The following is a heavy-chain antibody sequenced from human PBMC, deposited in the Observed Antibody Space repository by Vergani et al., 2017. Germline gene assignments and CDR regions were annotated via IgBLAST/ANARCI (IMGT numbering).Heavy chain of an antibody. CDR3: ARDYDFWSGTAFDY. Sequence: VQLVESGGGLVQPGGSLRLSCAASGFTFSSYWMSWVRQAPGKGLEWVANIKQDGSEKYYVDSVKGRFTISRDNAKNSLYLQMNSLRAEDTAVYYCARDYDFWSGTAFDYWGQGTLVTVSS. V-gene: IGHV3-7*01. D-gene: IGHD3-3*01. J-gene: IGHJ4*02. CDR1: GFTFSSYW. CDR2: IKQDGSEK.